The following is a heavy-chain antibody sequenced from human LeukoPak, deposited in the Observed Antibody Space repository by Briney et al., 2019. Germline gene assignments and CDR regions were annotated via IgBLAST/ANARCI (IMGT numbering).Heavy chain of an antibody. D-gene: IGHD3-3*01. V-gene: IGHV4-31*03. CDR1: GGSISSGGYY. CDR2: IYYSGST. Sequence: SETLSLTCTVSGGSISSGGYYWSWIRQHPGKGLEWIGYIYYSGSTYYNPSLKSRVTISVDTSKNQFSLKLSSVTAADTAVYYCARVNTHYDFWSGAGYYFDYWGQGTLVTVSS. CDR3: ARVNTHYDFWSGAGYYFDY. J-gene: IGHJ4*02.